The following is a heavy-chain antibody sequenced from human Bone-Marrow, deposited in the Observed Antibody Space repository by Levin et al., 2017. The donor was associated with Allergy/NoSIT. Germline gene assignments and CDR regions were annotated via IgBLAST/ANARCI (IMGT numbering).Heavy chain of an antibody. Sequence: SETLSLTCTVSGGSLTSGDYYWSWIRQPPGKGLEWIAYISYSATTYYNPSLKSRVTLSLDTSRNQFSLKLTSVTAADTAVYYCARRTAPGADFDYWGQGTLVTVSS. J-gene: IGHJ4*02. CDR3: ARRTAPGADFDY. CDR1: GGSLTSGDYY. CDR2: ISYSATT. V-gene: IGHV4-30-4*01. D-gene: IGHD4/OR15-4a*01.